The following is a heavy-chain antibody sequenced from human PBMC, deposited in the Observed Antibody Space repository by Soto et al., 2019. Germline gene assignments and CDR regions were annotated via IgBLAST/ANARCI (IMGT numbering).Heavy chain of an antibody. CDR1: GFTFSSYA. CDR2: ISGSGGST. J-gene: IGHJ4*02. CDR3: ATRPGYSSGWYRPQDY. Sequence: GGSLRLSCAASGFTFSSYAMSWVRQAPGKGLEWVSAISGSGGSTYYADSVKGRFTISRDNSKNTLYLQMNSLRAEDTAVYYCATRPGYSSGWYRPQDYWGQGTLVTVSS. V-gene: IGHV3-23*01. D-gene: IGHD6-19*01.